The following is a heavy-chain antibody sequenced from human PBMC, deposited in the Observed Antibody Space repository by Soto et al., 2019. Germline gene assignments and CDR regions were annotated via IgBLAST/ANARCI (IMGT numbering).Heavy chain of an antibody. CDR2: ISSSSSTI. D-gene: IGHD3-10*01. Sequence: GGSLRLSCAASGFTFSSYSMNWVRQAPGKGLEWVSYISSSSSTIYYADSVKGRFTISRDNAKNSLYLQMNSLRDEDTAVYYCARGGSFGDYVPYWFDPWGQGTLVTVSS. V-gene: IGHV3-48*02. CDR1: GFTFSSYS. CDR3: ARGGSFGDYVPYWFDP. J-gene: IGHJ5*02.